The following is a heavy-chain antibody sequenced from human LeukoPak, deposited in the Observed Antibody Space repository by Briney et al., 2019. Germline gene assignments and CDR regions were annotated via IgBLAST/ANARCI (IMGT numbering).Heavy chain of an antibody. D-gene: IGHD2-15*01. CDR2: ISGSGDNT. Sequence: GGSLRHSRAASGLTFSSYAMSWVRQAPGKGLEWVSVISGSGDNTYYADSVKGRFTISRDNSKNTLYLQMNSLRAEDTAVYYCAKDSSASCYSPLCYWGQGNLVTVSS. CDR1: GLTFSSYA. CDR3: AKDSSASCYSPLCY. V-gene: IGHV3-23*01. J-gene: IGHJ4*02.